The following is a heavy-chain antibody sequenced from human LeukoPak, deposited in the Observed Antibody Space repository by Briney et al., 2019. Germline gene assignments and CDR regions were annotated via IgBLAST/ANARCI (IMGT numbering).Heavy chain of an antibody. CDR2: INPNSGGT. J-gene: IGHJ4*02. V-gene: IGHV1-2*06. Sequence: ASVKVSCKASGGTFSSYAISWVRQAPGQGLEWMGRINPNSGGTNYAQKFQGRVTMTRDTSISTAYMELSRLRSDDTAVYYCAAAIQWLVPDFDYWGQGTLVTVSS. CDR1: GGTFSSYA. D-gene: IGHD6-19*01. CDR3: AAAIQWLVPDFDY.